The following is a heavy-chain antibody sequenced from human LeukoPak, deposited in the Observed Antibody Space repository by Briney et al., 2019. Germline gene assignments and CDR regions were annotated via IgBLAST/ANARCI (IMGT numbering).Heavy chain of an antibody. V-gene: IGHV1-69*13. CDR1: GYTFTSYD. Sequence: SVKVSCKASGYTFTSYDISWVRQAPGQGLEWMGGIIPIFGTANYAQKFQGRVTITADESTSTAYMELSSLRSEDTAVYYCAREDGQTGYFDYWGQGTLVTVSS. CDR2: IIPIFGTA. CDR3: AREDGQTGYFDY. J-gene: IGHJ4*02. D-gene: IGHD3-10*01.